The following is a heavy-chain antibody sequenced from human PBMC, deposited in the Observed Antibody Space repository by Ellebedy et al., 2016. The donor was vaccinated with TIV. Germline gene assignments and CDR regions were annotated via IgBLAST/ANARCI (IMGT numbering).Heavy chain of an antibody. J-gene: IGHJ4*02. CDR1: GGSIDNHY. CDR3: AGGKQWLAYDF. Sequence: MPSETLSLTCTVSGGSIDNHYWTWIRLPPGKQLEWLGHNYHNVSANYNPSLKGRVTISGDPSNDHISLKMNSVTAADTALYFCAGGKQWLAYDFWGQGTLVTVSS. CDR2: NYHNVSA. D-gene: IGHD6-19*01. V-gene: IGHV4-59*11.